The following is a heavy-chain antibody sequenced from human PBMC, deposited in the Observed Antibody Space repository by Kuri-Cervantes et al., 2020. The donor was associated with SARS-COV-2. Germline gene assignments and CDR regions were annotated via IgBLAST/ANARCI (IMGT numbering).Heavy chain of an antibody. J-gene: IGHJ3*02. CDR2: IYPGDSDT. Sequence: GGSLRLSCKGSGYMFTNSWIGWVRQMPGKGLEWMGIIYPGDSDTRYSPSFLGQVTISADKSINTAFLQWSSLKASDTAIYYCARCGSVPAAFDDAFDIWGQGTMVTVSS. V-gene: IGHV5-51*01. CDR3: ARCGSVPAAFDDAFDI. CDR1: GYMFTNSW. D-gene: IGHD2-2*01.